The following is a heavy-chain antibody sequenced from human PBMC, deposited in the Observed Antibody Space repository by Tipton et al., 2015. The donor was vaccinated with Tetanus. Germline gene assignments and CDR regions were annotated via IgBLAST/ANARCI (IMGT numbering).Heavy chain of an antibody. CDR1: GGSISSNYW. J-gene: IGHJ4*02. Sequence: TLSLTCTVSGGSISSNYWWSWVRQSPGTGPEWIGEISHNGSTNYNPSLKSRVTISVDKSKNQFSLRLGSVTAADTAMYYCAREPAATGTPLFDYWGQGALVTVSS. V-gene: IGHV4-4*02. CDR3: AREPAATGTPLFDY. CDR2: ISHNGST. D-gene: IGHD6-13*01.